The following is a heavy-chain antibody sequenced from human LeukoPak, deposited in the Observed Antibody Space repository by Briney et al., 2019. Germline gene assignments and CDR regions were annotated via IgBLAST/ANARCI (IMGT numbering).Heavy chain of an antibody. V-gene: IGHV3-30*18. CDR2: ISYDGINK. CDR3: AKDYYYGSGSYYTEFDY. D-gene: IGHD3-10*01. J-gene: IGHJ4*02. Sequence: GGSLRLSCAVSGFTFRNYGMHWVRQAPGKGLEWVAVISYDGINKYYGDSVKGRFTISRDNSKNTLYLQMNSLRAEDTAVFYCAKDYYYGSGSYYTEFDYWGQGTLVTVSS. CDR1: GFTFRNYG.